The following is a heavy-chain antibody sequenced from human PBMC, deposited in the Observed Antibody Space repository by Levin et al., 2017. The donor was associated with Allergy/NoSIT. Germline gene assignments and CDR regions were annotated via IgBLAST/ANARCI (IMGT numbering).Heavy chain of an antibody. V-gene: IGHV4-59*01. CDR3: ARGRGGSPPIDS. D-gene: IGHD1-26*01. J-gene: IGHJ4*02. CDR2: IYDNRIT. Sequence: PSETLSLTCTVFGGSMINKYWSWIRQSPGKGLEWIGFIYDNRITEYNPSLKSRVTISVDPSKNQFSLKLTSLTAADTAFYFCARGRGGSPPIDSWGQGTLVTVSS. CDR1: GGSMINKY.